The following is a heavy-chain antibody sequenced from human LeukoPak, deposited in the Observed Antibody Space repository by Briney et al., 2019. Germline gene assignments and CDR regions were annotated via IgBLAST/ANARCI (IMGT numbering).Heavy chain of an antibody. CDR2: ISSSSSYI. V-gene: IGHV3-21*01. CDR1: GFTFSSYS. CDR3: ARVRRLGYSYGSFDY. D-gene: IGHD5-18*01. J-gene: IGHJ4*02. Sequence: GGSLRLSCAASGFTFSSYSMNWVRQAPGKGLEWVSSISSSSSYIYYADSVKGRFTISRDNAKNSLYLQMNSLRAEDTAVYYCARVRRLGYSYGSFDYWGQGTLVTVSS.